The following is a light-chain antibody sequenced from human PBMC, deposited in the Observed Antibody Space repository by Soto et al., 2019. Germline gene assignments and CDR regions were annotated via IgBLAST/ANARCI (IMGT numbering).Light chain of an antibody. CDR2: RNN. Sequence: QSVLTQPPSASGTPGQRVTISCSGSSSNIGSNYVYWYQQLPGTAPKLLIYRNNQRPSGVPDRFSGPKSGTSASLAISGLRSEDEADYYCAAWDDSLSGPTVVFGGGTKLTVL. J-gene: IGLJ2*01. CDR1: SSNIGSNY. V-gene: IGLV1-47*01. CDR3: AAWDDSLSGPTVV.